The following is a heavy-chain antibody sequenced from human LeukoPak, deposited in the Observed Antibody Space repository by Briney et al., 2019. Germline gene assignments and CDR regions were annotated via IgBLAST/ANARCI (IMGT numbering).Heavy chain of an antibody. D-gene: IGHD5-12*01. Sequence: KPGGSLRLSCAASGFTFSSYWMSWVRQAPGKGLEWVANIKQDGSENYYVDSVKGRFTISRDNAKNSLYLQMDSLRAEDTAVYYCVRDGGVSGYDLLDYWGQGTLVTVSS. J-gene: IGHJ4*02. V-gene: IGHV3-7*01. CDR1: GFTFSSYW. CDR2: IKQDGSEN. CDR3: VRDGGVSGYDLLDY.